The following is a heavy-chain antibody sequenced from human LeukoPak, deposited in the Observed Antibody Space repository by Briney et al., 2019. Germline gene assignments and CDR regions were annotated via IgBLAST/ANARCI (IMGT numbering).Heavy chain of an antibody. CDR2: ISWNSGSI. V-gene: IGHV3-9*01. CDR3: ASTSGYYTGNAFDI. CDR1: GGSISSYY. J-gene: IGHJ3*02. D-gene: IGHD3-3*01. Sequence: LSLTCTVSGGSISSYYWSWIRQPPGKGLEWVSGISWNSGSIGYADSVKGRFTISRDNAKNSLYLQMNSLRAEDTALYYCASTSGYYTGNAFDIWGQGTMVTVSS.